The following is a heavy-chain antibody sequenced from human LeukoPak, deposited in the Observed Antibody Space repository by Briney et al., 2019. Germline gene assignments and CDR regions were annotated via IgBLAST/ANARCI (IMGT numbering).Heavy chain of an antibody. Sequence: GRSLRLSCAASGFTFSSYSMKWVRQAPGKGLEWVSHISSSSSTIYYADSVKGRFTISRDNAKNSLYLQMNSLRAEDTAVYYCARDLVAAAAPDWFDPWGQGTLVTVSS. CDR1: GFTFSSYS. V-gene: IGHV3-48*04. CDR3: ARDLVAAAAPDWFDP. CDR2: ISSSSSTI. D-gene: IGHD6-13*01. J-gene: IGHJ5*02.